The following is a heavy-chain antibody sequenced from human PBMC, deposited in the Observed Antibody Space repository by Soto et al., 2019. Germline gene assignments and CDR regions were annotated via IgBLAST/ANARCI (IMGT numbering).Heavy chain of an antibody. CDR2: IYYSGNT. CDR1: GGSISSGGYY. CDR3: SGRATAYYFDY. Sequence: QVQLQESGPGLVQPSQTLSLTCTVSGGSISSGGYYWSWIRQHPGKGLEWIGYIYYSGNTYYNPSVNSRVTISVDTSKNQFSLKLSSVTAAATAMYYCSGRATAYYFDYWGQGTLVTVSS. D-gene: IGHD2-21*02. J-gene: IGHJ4*02. V-gene: IGHV4-31*03.